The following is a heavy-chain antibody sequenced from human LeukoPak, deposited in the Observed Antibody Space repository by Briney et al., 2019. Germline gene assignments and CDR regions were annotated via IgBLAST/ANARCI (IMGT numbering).Heavy chain of an antibody. V-gene: IGHV3-7*03. CDR1: GFTFSTFR. CDR2: INEDGSET. CDR3: YGASYRFDC. J-gene: IGHJ4*02. D-gene: IGHD2-2*01. Sequence: GSLRLSCATSGFTFSTFRMTWVRQAPGKGLEWVANINEDGSETYYVDSVRGRFTISRDNAKKSMHLQMNSLRAEDTAAYYCYGASYRFDCWGQGTRVTVSS.